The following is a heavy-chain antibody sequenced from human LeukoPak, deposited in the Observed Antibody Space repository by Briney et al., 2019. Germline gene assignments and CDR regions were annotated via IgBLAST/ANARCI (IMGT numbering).Heavy chain of an antibody. Sequence: PGRSLRISCVASGFTFNRYWMNWVRQAPGKRLGWVSHMSSNGTITSYADSVKGRFTISRENAKNTLFLQMNSLRAEDTGVYYCASRGYLNYWGQGTLVTVSS. CDR3: ASRGYLNY. J-gene: IGHJ4*02. CDR2: MSSNGTIT. CDR1: GFTFNRYW. V-gene: IGHV3-74*01.